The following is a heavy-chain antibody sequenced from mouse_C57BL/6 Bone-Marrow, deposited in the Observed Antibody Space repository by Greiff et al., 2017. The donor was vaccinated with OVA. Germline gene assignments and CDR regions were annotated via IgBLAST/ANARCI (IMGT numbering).Heavy chain of an antibody. D-gene: IGHD1-2*01. V-gene: IGHV1-64*01. J-gene: IGHJ3*01. CDR2: IHPISGST. CDR1: GYTFPAYG. Sequence: QVQLQQPGARLVRPGASVSLSCKPSGYTFPAYGMHWLKQSPGQGLRWIGRIHPISGSTTYNEKFRSKATLTVDKSSSTAYMQLSSLTSEDSAVYYCARSGVLRPAWFAYWGQGTLVTVSA. CDR3: ARSGVLRPAWFAY.